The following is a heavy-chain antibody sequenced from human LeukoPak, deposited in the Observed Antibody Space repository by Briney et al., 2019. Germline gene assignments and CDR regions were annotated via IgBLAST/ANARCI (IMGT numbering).Heavy chain of an antibody. CDR2: IYPGDSDT. CDR1: GYDFSTYW. J-gene: IGHJ4*02. V-gene: IGHV5-51*01. D-gene: IGHD1-26*01. CDR3: ARVTKLYSGSHWY. Sequence: GESLKISCYGSGYDFSTYWIAWVRQMPGKGLEWMGIIYPGDSDTRYSPSFEGQVTISADRSISTAYLQWSNLKASDTAIYYCARVTKLYSGSHWYWGQGTLVTVSS.